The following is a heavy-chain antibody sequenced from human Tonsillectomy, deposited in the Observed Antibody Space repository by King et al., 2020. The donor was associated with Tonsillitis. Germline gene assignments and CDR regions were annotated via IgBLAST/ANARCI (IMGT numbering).Heavy chain of an antibody. CDR1: GGSISSGGYS. CDR2: IYHSGST. CDR3: ARVSYRYYDSSGYSPHYYFDY. J-gene: IGHJ4*02. V-gene: IGHV4-30-2*01. D-gene: IGHD3-22*01. Sequence: HLQLQESGSGLVKPSQTLSLTCAVSGGSISSGGYSWSWIRQPPGKGLEWIGYIYHSGSTYYNPSLKSRVTISVDRSKNQFSLNLSSVTAADTAVYYCARVSYRYYDSSGYSPHYYFDYWGQGTLVTVSS.